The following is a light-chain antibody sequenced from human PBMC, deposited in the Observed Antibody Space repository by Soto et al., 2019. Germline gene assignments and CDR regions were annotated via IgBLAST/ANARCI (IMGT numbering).Light chain of an antibody. CDR2: EVS. V-gene: IGLV2-14*01. Sequence: QSVLTQPASVSGSPGQSVTISCTGTSRDVGGYKYVSWYQQHPDQAPKLIIFEVSNRPSGISSRFSGSKSGNTASLPISGLQAEDEADYYCASYTSSTTSVIFGRGTKVTVL. CDR3: ASYTSSTTSVI. J-gene: IGLJ2*01. CDR1: SRDVGGYKY.